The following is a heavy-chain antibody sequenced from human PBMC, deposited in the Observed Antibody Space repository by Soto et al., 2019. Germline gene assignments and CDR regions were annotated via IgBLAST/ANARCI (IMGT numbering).Heavy chain of an antibody. CDR1: GFTFSNAW. J-gene: IGHJ4*01. CDR2: VKSKNDGGTT. Sequence: GGSLILSCAASGFTFSNAWINWVRQALGKGLEWVGRVKSKNDGGTTDFAAPVKGRFAISRDDSKNMVYLEMNSLQTEYTAIYYCTTDSYIASKPVRFYYWGHPTLVTVSS. D-gene: IGHD2-2*01. V-gene: IGHV3-15*07. CDR3: TTDSYIASKPVRFYY.